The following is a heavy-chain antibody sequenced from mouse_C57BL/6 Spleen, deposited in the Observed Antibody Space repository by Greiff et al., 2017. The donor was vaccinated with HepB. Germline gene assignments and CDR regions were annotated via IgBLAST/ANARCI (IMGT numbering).Heavy chain of an antibody. CDR3: ARTGSSYWYFDV. CDR2: INPSTGGT. CDR1: GYSFTGYY. D-gene: IGHD1-1*01. Sequence: DVKLQESGPELVKPGASVKISCKASGYSFTGYYMNWVKQSPEKSLEWIGEINPSTGGTTYNQKFKAKATLTVDKSSSTAYMQLKSLTSEDSAVYYCARTGSSYWYFDVWGTGTTVTVSS. V-gene: IGHV1-42*01. J-gene: IGHJ1*03.